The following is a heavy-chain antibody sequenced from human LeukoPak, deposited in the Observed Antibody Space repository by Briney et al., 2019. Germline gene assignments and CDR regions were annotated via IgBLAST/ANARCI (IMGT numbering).Heavy chain of an antibody. D-gene: IGHD6-13*01. CDR3: ARDQQLDY. Sequence: GGSLRLSCVASGFTFSSYGMNWVRQAPGKGLEWVANIKQDGSEKYYVDSVKGRFTISRDNAKNSLYLQMNSLRAEDTAVYYCARDQQLDYWGQGTLVTVSP. J-gene: IGHJ4*02. CDR1: GFTFSSYG. CDR2: IKQDGSEK. V-gene: IGHV3-7*01.